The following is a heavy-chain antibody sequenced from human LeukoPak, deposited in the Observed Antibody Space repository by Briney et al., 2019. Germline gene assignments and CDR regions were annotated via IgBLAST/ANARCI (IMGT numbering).Heavy chain of an antibody. CDR3: ARDAAGFGY. V-gene: IGHV3-33*01. D-gene: IGHD6-13*01. CDR2: IWYDGSNK. J-gene: IGHJ4*02. CDR1: GFTFSSYG. Sequence: HTGGSLRLSCAASGFTFSSYGMHWVRQAPGMGLEWVAVIWYDGSNKYYADSVKGRFTISRDNSKNTLYLQMNSLRAEDTAVYYCARDAAGFGYWGQGTLVTVSS.